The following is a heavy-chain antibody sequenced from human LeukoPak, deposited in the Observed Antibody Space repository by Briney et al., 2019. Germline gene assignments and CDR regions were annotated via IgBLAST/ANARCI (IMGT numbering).Heavy chain of an antibody. Sequence: PSETLSLTCAVYGGSFSGYYWSWIRQAPGKGLEWVSYISSSGSTIYYADSVKGRFTISRDNAKNSLYLQMNSLRAEDTAVYYCARGFYRDPMDYWGQGTLVTVSS. J-gene: IGHJ4*02. CDR2: ISSSGSTI. CDR3: ARGFYRDPMDY. CDR1: GGSFSGYY. V-gene: IGHV3-11*01. D-gene: IGHD3-16*02.